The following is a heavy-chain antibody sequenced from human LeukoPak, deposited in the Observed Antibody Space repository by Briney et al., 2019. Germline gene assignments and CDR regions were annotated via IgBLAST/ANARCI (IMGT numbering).Heavy chain of an antibody. J-gene: IGHJ4*02. CDR1: GFSFSSYE. CDR2: ISSTGDNV. V-gene: IGHV3-48*03. CDR3: AITMIVVAHDY. D-gene: IGHD3-22*01. Sequence: PGGSLRLSCAGSGFSFSSYEMNWVRQAPGKGLEWVSFISSTGDNVYYADSVKGRFTISRDNAKNPLYLQMNSLRAEDTAVYYCAITMIVVAHDYWGQGTLVTVSS.